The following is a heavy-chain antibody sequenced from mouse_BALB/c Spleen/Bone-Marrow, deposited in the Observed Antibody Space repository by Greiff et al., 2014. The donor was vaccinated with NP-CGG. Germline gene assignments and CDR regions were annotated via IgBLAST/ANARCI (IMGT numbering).Heavy chain of an antibody. Sequence: VQLQQSGAELVKPGASVKLSCKASGYTFTSYWMHWVKQRPGQGLEWIGEIDPGTGRTDYNKKFKSRATLTVDKSSSTAYMHLSSLTSEDSAVDYCARINGYDYWGQGTTLTVSS. CDR1: GYTFTSYW. J-gene: IGHJ2*01. V-gene: IGHV1S81*02. CDR2: IDPGTGRT. CDR3: ARINGYDY. D-gene: IGHD2-2*01.